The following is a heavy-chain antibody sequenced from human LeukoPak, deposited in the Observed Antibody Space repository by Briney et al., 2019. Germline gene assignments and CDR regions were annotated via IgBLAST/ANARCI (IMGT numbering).Heavy chain of an antibody. V-gene: IGHV4-39*01. CDR2: LYYSGST. J-gene: IGHJ4*02. CDR1: GGSISSSTYY. CDR3: ARQAISGYDPPPFDS. Sequence: SETLSLTCTVSGGSISSSTYYWGWIRQPPGKALEWIGNLYYSGSTYYNPSFKSRVTISVDTSKNQFSLKLSSVTAADTALYYCARQAISGYDPPPFDSWGQGTLVTVSS. D-gene: IGHD5-12*01.